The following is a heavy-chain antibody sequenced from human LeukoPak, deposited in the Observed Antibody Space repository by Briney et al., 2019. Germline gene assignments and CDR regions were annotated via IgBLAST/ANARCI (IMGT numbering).Heavy chain of an antibody. CDR1: GFTLSDAW. Sequence: GGSLRLSCAASGFTLSDAWMSWVRQAPGKGLEWVGRIRSKSDGEKTDYAAPVKGRFTISRDDSKNTLHLQMNSLKTEDTAVYYCTTISSPGYMDVWGKGTTVTVSS. J-gene: IGHJ6*03. V-gene: IGHV3-15*01. D-gene: IGHD6-19*01. CDR2: IRSKSDGEKT. CDR3: TTISSPGYMDV.